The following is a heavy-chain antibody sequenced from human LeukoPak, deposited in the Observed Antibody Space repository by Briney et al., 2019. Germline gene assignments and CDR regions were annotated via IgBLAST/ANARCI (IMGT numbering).Heavy chain of an antibody. J-gene: IGHJ4*02. V-gene: IGHV4-59*01. D-gene: IGHD3-10*01. Sequence: SETLSLTCSVSGGSISSYYWSWIRQPPGKGLEWIGYIYYSGSTNYNPSLKSRVTISVDTSKNQFSLKLSSMTAADTAVYYCARGALLWFGDRMEYYFDYWGQGTLLTVSS. CDR3: ARGALLWFGDRMEYYFDY. CDR1: GGSISSYY. CDR2: IYYSGST.